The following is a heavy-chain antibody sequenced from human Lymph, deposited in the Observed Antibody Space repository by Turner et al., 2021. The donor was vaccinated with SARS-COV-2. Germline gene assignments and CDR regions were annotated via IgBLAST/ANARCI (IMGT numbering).Heavy chain of an antibody. V-gene: IGHV1-69*04. J-gene: IGHJ1*01. CDR2: FILILDLA. D-gene: IGHD3-10*01. CDR3: ARAMVRGVNAYAEYFQH. Sequence: QVLLVQSGAAVKKPGSSVTVSCKASTGPFSSYTISRVRQAPGQGLEWMGRFILILDLANYAQKFKGRVTITANKSTSTDYMELSSLRSEDTAVYYCARAMVRGVNAYAEYFQHWGQGTLVTVSS. CDR1: TGPFSSYT.